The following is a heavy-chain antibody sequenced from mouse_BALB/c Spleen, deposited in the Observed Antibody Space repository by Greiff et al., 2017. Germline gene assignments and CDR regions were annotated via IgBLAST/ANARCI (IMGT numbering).Heavy chain of an antibody. J-gene: IGHJ2*01. CDR3: ARVYYDYDDGYYFDY. V-gene: IGHV5-12-1*01. Sequence: EVKLVESGGGLVKPGGSLKLSCAASGFAFSSYHMSWVRQTPEKRLEWVAYISSGGGSTYYPDTVKGRFTISRDNAKNTLYLQMSSLKSEDTAMYYCARVYYDYDDGYYFDYWGQGTTLTVSS. CDR2: ISSGGGST. D-gene: IGHD2-4*01. CDR1: GFAFSSYH.